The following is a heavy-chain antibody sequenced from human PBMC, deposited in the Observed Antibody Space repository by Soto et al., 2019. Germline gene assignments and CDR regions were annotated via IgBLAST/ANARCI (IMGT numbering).Heavy chain of an antibody. J-gene: IGHJ5*02. CDR2: ISSSSSYI. Sequence: EVQLVESGGGLVKPGGSLRLSCAASGFTFSSYSMNWVRQAPGKGLEWVSSISSSSSYIYYADSAKGRFTISRDSAKNALYQQMNRLRAEDTAVYYCAREWQDMGVVVAATLLPWFDPWGQGTLVSVSS. CDR1: GFTFSSYS. CDR3: AREWQDMGVVVAATLLPWFDP. V-gene: IGHV3-21*01. D-gene: IGHD2-15*01.